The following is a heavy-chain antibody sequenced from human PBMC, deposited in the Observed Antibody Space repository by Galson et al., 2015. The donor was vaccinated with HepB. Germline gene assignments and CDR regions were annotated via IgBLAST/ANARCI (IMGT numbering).Heavy chain of an antibody. D-gene: IGHD3-22*01. Sequence: SLRLSCAASGFTVSRNYMSWVRQAPGKGLEWVSVIYSGDSTYYADSVKGRFTISRDNSKNTLYLQMNSLRAEDTAVYYCARENYYDGSAYVDYWGQGTLVTVSS. CDR1: GFTVSRNY. J-gene: IGHJ4*02. CDR2: IYSGDST. CDR3: ARENYYDGSAYVDY. V-gene: IGHV3-53*01.